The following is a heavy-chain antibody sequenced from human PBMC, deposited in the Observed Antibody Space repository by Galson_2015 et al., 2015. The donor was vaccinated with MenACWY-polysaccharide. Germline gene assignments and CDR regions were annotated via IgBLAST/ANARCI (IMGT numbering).Heavy chain of an antibody. J-gene: IGHJ4*01. V-gene: IGHV2-5*01. Sequence: PALVTPPQTLTLTCTFSGFSLSTPGVSVAWLRQPPGKALEWLALISWNGGSHYRTSLKKTLTVPQGTYKNQVVLTMTNMDPVDTATYYCARSTGGILIPFDNWGHGALVTVSS. D-gene: IGHD3-16*01. CDR1: GFSLSTPGVS. CDR3: ARSTGGILIPFDN. CDR2: ISWNGGS.